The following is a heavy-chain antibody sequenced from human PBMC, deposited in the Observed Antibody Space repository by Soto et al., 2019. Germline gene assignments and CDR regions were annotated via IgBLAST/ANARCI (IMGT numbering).Heavy chain of an antibody. Sequence: GASVKVSCKASGYTFTSYDINWVRQATGQGLEWMGWMNPNSGNTGYAQKFQGRVTMTRNTSISTAYMELSSLRSEDTAVYYCARDRSFAYYYYYYMDVWGKGTTVTVSS. J-gene: IGHJ6*03. CDR2: MNPNSGNT. CDR1: GYTFTSYD. CDR3: ARDRSFAYYYYYYMDV. D-gene: IGHD3-3*01. V-gene: IGHV1-8*01.